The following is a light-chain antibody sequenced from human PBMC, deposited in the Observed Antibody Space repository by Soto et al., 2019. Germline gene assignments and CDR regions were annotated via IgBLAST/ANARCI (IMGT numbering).Light chain of an antibody. V-gene: IGKV3D-15*01. CDR2: DAS. CDR1: QSVDND. Sequence: EIVMKQSPATVSVSQRDRATLSCRASQSVDNDLAWYQQKPGQPPRLLIYDASTRATGIPARFSGSQSGTEFTLTISSLLPEDFAVYSCQQYNNWPLTSGGVTNVAIK. J-gene: IGKJ4*01. CDR3: QQYNNWPLT.